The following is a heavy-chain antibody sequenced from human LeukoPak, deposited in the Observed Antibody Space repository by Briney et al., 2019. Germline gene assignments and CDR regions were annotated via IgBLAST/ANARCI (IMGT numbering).Heavy chain of an antibody. CDR3: ARPLNSSSWYLNYYYYGMDV. Sequence: QPGGSLRLSCAASGFTFSTYSMNWVRQAPGKGLEWVSFISSGSSTLYYADSVKGRFTISRDNAKNSLYLQMNSLRDEDTAVYYCARPLNSSSWYLNYYYYGMDVWGQGTTVTVSS. CDR1: GFTFSTYS. CDR2: ISSGSSTL. J-gene: IGHJ6*02. V-gene: IGHV3-48*02. D-gene: IGHD6-13*01.